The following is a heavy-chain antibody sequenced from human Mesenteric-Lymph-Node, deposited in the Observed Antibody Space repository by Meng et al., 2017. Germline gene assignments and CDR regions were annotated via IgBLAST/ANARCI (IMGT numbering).Heavy chain of an antibody. CDR2: IFSNDEK. V-gene: IGHV2-26*01. CDR1: VFSLSNARMG. CDR3: ARIRNDILTGYGYYFDY. Sequence: SGPTLVKPTETLTLTCTFSVFSLSNARMGVSWIRQPPGKALEWLAHIFSNDEKSYSTSLKGRLTISNDTYKSQVVLTMTNMDPLDTATYYCARIRNDILTGYGYYFDYWGQGTLVTVSS. J-gene: IGHJ4*02. D-gene: IGHD3-9*01.